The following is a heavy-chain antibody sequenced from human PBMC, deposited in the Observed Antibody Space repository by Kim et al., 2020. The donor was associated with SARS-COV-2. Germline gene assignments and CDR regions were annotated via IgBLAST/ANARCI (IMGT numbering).Heavy chain of an antibody. CDR1: GFPFSNVW. D-gene: IGHD6-13*01. CDR2: IKSKTNGERT. Sequence: GGSLRLSCAASGFPFSNVWMSWVRQAPGRGLEWVGRIKSKTNGERTEYSAPVKGRFTMSRDESKNTLHLQMNSLETEDTGVYYCTTLISAAGRGYWGQGTLGTVSS. J-gene: IGHJ4*02. V-gene: IGHV3-15*01. CDR3: TTLISAAGRGY.